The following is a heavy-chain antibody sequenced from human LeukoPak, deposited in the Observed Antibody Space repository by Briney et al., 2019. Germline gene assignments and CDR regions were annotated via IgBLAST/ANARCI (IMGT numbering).Heavy chain of an antibody. CDR1: GFTFSSYS. J-gene: IGHJ4*02. Sequence: GGSLRLSCAASGFTFSSYSMNWVRQAPGKGLEWVSSISSSSSYIYYADSVKGRFTISRDNAKNSLYLQMNSLRAEDTALYYCASASQTSIDYWGQGTLVTVSS. CDR2: ISSSSSYI. V-gene: IGHV3-21*01. CDR3: ASASQTSIDY. D-gene: IGHD2-15*01.